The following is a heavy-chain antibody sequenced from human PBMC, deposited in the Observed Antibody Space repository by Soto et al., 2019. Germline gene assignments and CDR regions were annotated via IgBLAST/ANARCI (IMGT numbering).Heavy chain of an antibody. CDR1: GYTFTSYG. CDR3: ARDHPRDYDFWSGYSETSYYYGMDV. D-gene: IGHD3-3*01. V-gene: IGHV1-18*01. J-gene: IGHJ6*02. Sequence: ASVKVSCKASGYTFTSYGISWVRQAPGQGLEWVGWISAYNGNTNYAQKLQGRVTMTTDTSTSTAYMELRSLRSDDTAVYYCARDHPRDYDFWSGYSETSYYYGMDVWGQGTTVTVSS. CDR2: ISAYNGNT.